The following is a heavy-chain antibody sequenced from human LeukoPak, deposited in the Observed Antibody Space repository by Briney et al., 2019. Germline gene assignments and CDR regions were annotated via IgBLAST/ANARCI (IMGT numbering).Heavy chain of an antibody. CDR2: IDHHGTII. CDR1: GFTFISYE. J-gene: IGHJ4*02. V-gene: IGHV3-48*03. CDR3: ARDTPGVIITPDY. Sequence: PGGSLRLSCAASGFTFISYEMIWVRQAPGQGLEWVSCIDHHGTIIHYADSVRDRFTISRDNAKNSLYLQMNSLRAEDTAVYYCARDTPGVIITPDYWGQGTLVTVSS. D-gene: IGHD3-22*01.